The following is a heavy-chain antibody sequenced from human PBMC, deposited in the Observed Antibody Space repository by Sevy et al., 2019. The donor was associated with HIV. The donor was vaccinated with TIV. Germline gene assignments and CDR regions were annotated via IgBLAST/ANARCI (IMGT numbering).Heavy chain of an antibody. Sequence: GGSLRLSCTASGFTFGDDAMSWVLQAPGKGLELVSFLKSKAYGGTLGYAASVKGRFTISRDDSKSIAHLQMNDRKTEVTAIYYCTLCKGAQSIFDYWGQGALVTVSS. CDR3: TLCKGAQSIFDY. V-gene: IGHV3-49*04. CDR1: GFTFGDDA. D-gene: IGHD1-26*01. J-gene: IGHJ4*02. CDR2: LKSKAYGGTL.